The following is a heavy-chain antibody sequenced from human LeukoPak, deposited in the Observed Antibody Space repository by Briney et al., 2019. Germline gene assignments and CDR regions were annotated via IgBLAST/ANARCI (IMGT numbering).Heavy chain of an antibody. CDR3: ATTDRFPYCGGDCYSPMDV. D-gene: IGHD2-21*02. CDR2: FDPEDGET. CDR1: GYTLTELS. J-gene: IGHJ6*03. Sequence: GASVKVSCKVSGYTLTELSMHWVRQAPGKGLEWMGGFDPEDGETIYAQKFQGRVTMTEDTSTDTAYTELSSLRSEDTAVYYCATTDRFPYCGGDCYSPMDVWGKGTTVTVSS. V-gene: IGHV1-24*01.